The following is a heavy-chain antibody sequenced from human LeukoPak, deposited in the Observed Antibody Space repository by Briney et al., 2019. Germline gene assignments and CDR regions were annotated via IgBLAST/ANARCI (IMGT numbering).Heavy chain of an antibody. CDR3: GTLGGYYYDRSSYYFAGL. CDR1: GGSISSYY. CDR2: IYTSGST. Sequence: SETLSLTCTVSGGSISSYYWSWIRQPAGKGLEWIGRIYTSGSTNYNPSLKSRVTISVDTSKNQFSLKLSSVTAADTAVYYCGTLGGYYYDRSSYYFAGLWGQGTMVTVSS. V-gene: IGHV4-4*07. D-gene: IGHD3-22*01. J-gene: IGHJ3*01.